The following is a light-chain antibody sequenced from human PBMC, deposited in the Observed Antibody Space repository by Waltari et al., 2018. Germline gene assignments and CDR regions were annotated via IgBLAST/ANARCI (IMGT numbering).Light chain of an antibody. J-gene: IGKJ1*01. CDR2: KAS. Sequence: DIQMTQPPSILSASVGERVPLTCRASQNINSWLAWYQQKPGMAPKLLISKASTLESGVPSRFSGSGSGKEFTLTISSLQPDDLATYYCQQYRTNPWAFGQGTKV. CDR3: QQYRTNPWA. CDR1: QNINSW. V-gene: IGKV1-5*03.